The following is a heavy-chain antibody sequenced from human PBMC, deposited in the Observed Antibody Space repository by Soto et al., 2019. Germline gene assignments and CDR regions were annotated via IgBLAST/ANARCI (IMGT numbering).Heavy chain of an antibody. Sequence: QVQLQESGPGLVKPSGTLSLTCTVSGVSISSHDWWTWVRQPPGKGLEWIGESHQSGNTNYNSSLESRVAISVDKSKTQFSLHLTSVTVADTAMYYCATRDNNKFYWGQGTLVTVSS. CDR2: SHQSGNT. V-gene: IGHV4-4*02. D-gene: IGHD1-1*01. CDR3: ATRDNNKFY. J-gene: IGHJ4*02. CDR1: GVSISSHDW.